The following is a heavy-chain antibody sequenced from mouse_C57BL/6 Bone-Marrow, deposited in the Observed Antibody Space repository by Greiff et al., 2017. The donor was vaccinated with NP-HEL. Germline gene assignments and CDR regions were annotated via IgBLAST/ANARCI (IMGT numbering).Heavy chain of an antibody. CDR2: IDPETGGT. J-gene: IGHJ2*01. V-gene: IGHV1-15*01. CDR1: GYTFTDYE. Sequence: VHLVESGAELVRPGASVTLSCKASGYTFTDYEMHWVKQTPVHGLEWIGAIDPETGGTAYNQKFKGKAILTADKSSSTAYMELRSLTSEDSAVYYCTRNDYDYDLDYWGQGTTLTVSS. CDR3: TRNDYDYDLDY. D-gene: IGHD2-4*01.